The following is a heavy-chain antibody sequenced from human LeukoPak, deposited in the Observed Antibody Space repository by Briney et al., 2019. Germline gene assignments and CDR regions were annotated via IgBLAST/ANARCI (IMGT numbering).Heavy chain of an antibody. CDR2: IKSKTDGGTI. J-gene: IGHJ3*01. D-gene: IGHD3-3*01. V-gene: IGHV3-15*01. Sequence: GGSLRLSCAASGFTFSNVWLSWVRQAPGKGLEWVGRIKSKTDGGTIAYAAPEKGRFTTSRDDSKNTLYLQMKSLKTEDTAVYYCSTDFWSGYYTFFDVWGQGTMVTVSS. CDR3: STDFWSGYYTFFDV. CDR1: GFTFSNVW.